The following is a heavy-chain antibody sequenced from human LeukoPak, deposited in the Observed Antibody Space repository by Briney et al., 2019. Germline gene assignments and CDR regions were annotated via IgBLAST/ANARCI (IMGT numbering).Heavy chain of an antibody. Sequence: ASVKVSCKASGGTFSSYAISWVRQAPGQGLEWMGGIIPIFGTANYAQKFQGRVTITAVKSTSTAYMELSSLRSEDTAVYYCARRIAAARFDPWGQGTLVTVSS. D-gene: IGHD6-13*01. CDR3: ARRIAAARFDP. J-gene: IGHJ5*02. CDR1: GGTFSSYA. V-gene: IGHV1-69*06. CDR2: IIPIFGTA.